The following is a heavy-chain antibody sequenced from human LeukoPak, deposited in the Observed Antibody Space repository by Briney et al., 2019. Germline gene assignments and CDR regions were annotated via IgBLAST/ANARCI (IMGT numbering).Heavy chain of an antibody. CDR3: ARGYYDSSGYYPPAY. CDR2: IFHSGST. Sequence: SETLSLTCAVSGGSISTNNWWSWVRQPPGKGLEWIGEIFHSGSTNYNPSLKSRVTISVDTSKNQFSLKLSSVTAADTAVYYCARGYYDSSGYYPPAYWGQGTLVTVSS. J-gene: IGHJ4*02. V-gene: IGHV4-4*02. CDR1: GGSISTNNW. D-gene: IGHD3-22*01.